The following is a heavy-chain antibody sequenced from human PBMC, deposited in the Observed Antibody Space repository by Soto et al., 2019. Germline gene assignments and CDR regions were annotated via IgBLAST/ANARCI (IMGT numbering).Heavy chain of an antibody. CDR2: INHSGST. CDR3: ARDKITGLFDY. V-gene: IGHV4-34*01. CDR1: GGSFSGYY. J-gene: IGHJ4*02. D-gene: IGHD2-8*02. Sequence: SETLSLTCAVYGGSFSGYYGTWIRQPPGTGLEWIGEINHSGSTNYNPSLKSRVTISVDTSKNQFSLKLTSVTAADTAVYYCARDKITGLFDYWGQGTLVPVSS.